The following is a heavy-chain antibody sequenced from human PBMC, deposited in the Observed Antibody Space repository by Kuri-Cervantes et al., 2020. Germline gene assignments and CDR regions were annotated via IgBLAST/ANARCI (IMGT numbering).Heavy chain of an antibody. J-gene: IGHJ6*02. V-gene: IGHV3-9*01. CDR2: ISWNSGSI. CDR1: GFTFDDYA. Sequence: LSLTCAASGFTFDDYAMHWVRQAPGKGLEWVSGISWNSGSIGYADSVKGRFTISRDNAKNSLYLQMNSLRAEDTAVYYCARDTAVAANYYYYGMDVWGQGTTVTVSS. D-gene: IGHD6-19*01. CDR3: ARDTAVAANYYYYGMDV.